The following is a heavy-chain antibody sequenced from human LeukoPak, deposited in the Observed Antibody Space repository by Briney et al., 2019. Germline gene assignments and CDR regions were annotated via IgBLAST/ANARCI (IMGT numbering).Heavy chain of an antibody. D-gene: IGHD6-13*01. CDR2: IYYSGST. J-gene: IGHJ4*02. CDR3: ASLRSRSSWTTFYFDY. CDR1: GGSISSSGNY. Sequence: SETLSLTCTVSGGSISSSGNYWGWIRQPPGKGLEWIGTIYYSGSTYYNPSLKSRVTISVDTSKNQFSLKLSSVTAADTAVYYCASLRSRSSWTTFYFDYWGQGTLVTVSS. V-gene: IGHV4-39*01.